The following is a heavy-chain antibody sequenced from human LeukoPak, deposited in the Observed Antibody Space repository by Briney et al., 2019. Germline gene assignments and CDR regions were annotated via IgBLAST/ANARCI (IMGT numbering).Heavy chain of an antibody. CDR2: ISGSGGST. CDR3: ARGYCSGGSCYFTY. Sequence: GGSLRLSCAASGFTFSSYAMSWVRQAPGKGLEWVSAISGSGGSTYYADSVKGRFTISRDNAKNSLYLQMNSLRAEDTAVYYCARGYCSGGSCYFTYWGQGTLVTVSS. D-gene: IGHD2-15*01. CDR1: GFTFSSYA. V-gene: IGHV3-23*01. J-gene: IGHJ4*02.